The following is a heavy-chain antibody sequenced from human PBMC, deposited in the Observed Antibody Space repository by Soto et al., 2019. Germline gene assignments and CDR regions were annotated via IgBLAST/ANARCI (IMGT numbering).Heavy chain of an antibody. J-gene: IGHJ6*04. CDR3: ARDDRITGIVAAIDL. V-gene: IGHV3-30-3*01. CDR2: VAHDGITK. CDR1: GFSFSDHA. D-gene: IGHD1-20*01. Sequence: PGGSLRLSCAASGFSFSDHAMHWVRRAPGKGLEWVALVAHDGITKYCAGSVKGRFTVSSDKSTNTLFLQMDSLDTEDTGVYYCARDDRITGIVAAIDLWGRGPPVTVSS.